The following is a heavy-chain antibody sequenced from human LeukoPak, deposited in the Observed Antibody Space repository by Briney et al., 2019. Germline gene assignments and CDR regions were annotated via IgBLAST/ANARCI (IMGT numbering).Heavy chain of an antibody. Sequence: SETLSLTCAVYGGSFSGYYWSWIRQPPGKGLEWIGEINHSGSTNYNPSLKSRVTISVDTSKNQFSLKLSSVTAADTAVYYCARQGGDYVGLAFDIWGQGTMVTVSS. J-gene: IGHJ3*02. CDR2: INHSGST. CDR1: GGSFSGYY. D-gene: IGHD4-17*01. CDR3: ARQGGDYVGLAFDI. V-gene: IGHV4-34*01.